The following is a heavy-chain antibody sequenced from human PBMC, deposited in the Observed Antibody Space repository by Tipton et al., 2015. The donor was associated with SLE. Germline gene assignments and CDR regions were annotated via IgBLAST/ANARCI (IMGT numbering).Heavy chain of an antibody. D-gene: IGHD3-10*01. CDR2: IRADGSYT. CDR3: ARDYLGILDY. V-gene: IGHV3-43*01. CDR1: GFTFDGYS. Sequence: SLRLSCAASGFTFDGYSMHWVRQPPGKGLEWVSLIRADGSYTYYADSVKGRFTISRDNAENSLYLQMNSLRADDTAVYYCARDYLGILDYWGQGTLVTVSS. J-gene: IGHJ4*02.